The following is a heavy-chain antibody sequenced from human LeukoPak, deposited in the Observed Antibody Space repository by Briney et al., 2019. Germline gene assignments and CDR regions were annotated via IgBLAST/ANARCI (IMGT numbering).Heavy chain of an antibody. CDR2: ISYDGSNK. CDR1: GFTFSSYA. D-gene: IGHD2-21*01. CDR3: ARGKVIRNAFDI. Sequence: GGSLRLSCAASGFTFSSYAMHWVRQAPGKGLEWVAVISYDGSNKCYADSVKGRFTISRDNSKNTLYLQMNSLRAEDTAVYYCARGKVIRNAFDIWGQGTMVTVSS. V-gene: IGHV3-30-3*01. J-gene: IGHJ3*02.